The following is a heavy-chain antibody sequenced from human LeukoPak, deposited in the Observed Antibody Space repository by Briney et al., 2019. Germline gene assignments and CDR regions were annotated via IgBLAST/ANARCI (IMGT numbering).Heavy chain of an antibody. V-gene: IGHV3-7*03. CDR1: GFTFSSYW. J-gene: IGHJ4*02. D-gene: IGHD3-22*01. CDR3: AKAPYYYDSSGYRYFDY. Sequence: PGGSLRLSCAASGFTFSSYWMNWARQAPGKGLEWVASINHNGNVNYYVDSVKGRFTISRDNAKNSLYLQMSNLRAEDTAVYYCAKAPYYYDSSGYRYFDYWGQGTLVTVSS. CDR2: INHNGNVN.